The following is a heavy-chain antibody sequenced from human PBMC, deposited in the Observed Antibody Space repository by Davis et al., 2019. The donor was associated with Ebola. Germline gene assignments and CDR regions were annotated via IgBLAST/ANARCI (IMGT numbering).Heavy chain of an antibody. J-gene: IGHJ4*02. Sequence: SGPTLVKPTQTLTLTCTFPGFSLPTRGVGVGWIRRPPGKALERLALVFWDDDKRYSPSLNSRLTITKDTSKNQVVLTMTNMDPVDTATYFCAHSLMGPRYFDYWGQGTLVTVSS. CDR3: AHSLMGPRYFDY. D-gene: IGHD2-8*01. CDR1: GFSLPTRGVG. V-gene: IGHV2-5*02. CDR2: VFWDDDK.